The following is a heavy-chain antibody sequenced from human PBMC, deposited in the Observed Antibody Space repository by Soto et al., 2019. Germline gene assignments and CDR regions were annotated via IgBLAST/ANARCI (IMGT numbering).Heavy chain of an antibody. Sequence: GASVKVSCKVSGYTLTELSMHWVRQAPGKGLEWMGGFDPEDGETIYAQKFQGRVTMTEDISTDTAYMELSSLRSEDTAVYYCARDLGGRGCSCYSPDAFDIWGKGTMVPVAS. CDR3: ARDLGGRGCSCYSPDAFDI. D-gene: IGHD2-15*01. J-gene: IGHJ3*02. CDR1: GYTLTELS. CDR2: FDPEDGET. V-gene: IGHV1-24*01.